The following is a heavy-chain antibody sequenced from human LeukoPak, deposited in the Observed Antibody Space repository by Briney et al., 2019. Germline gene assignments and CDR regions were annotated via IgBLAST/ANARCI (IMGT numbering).Heavy chain of an antibody. Sequence: SETLSLTCTVSGGSISSSSYYWGWIRQPPGKGLEWIGSIYYSGSTYYNPSLKSRVTISVDTSKNQFSLKLSSVTAADTAVYYCARQCGGSNWYPGAFDYWGQGTLVTVSS. D-gene: IGHD6-13*01. J-gene: IGHJ4*02. CDR3: ARQCGGSNWYPGAFDY. CDR2: IYYSGST. V-gene: IGHV4-39*01. CDR1: GGSISSSSYY.